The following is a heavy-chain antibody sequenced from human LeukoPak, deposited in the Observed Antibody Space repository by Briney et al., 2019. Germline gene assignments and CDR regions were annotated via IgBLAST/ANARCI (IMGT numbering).Heavy chain of an antibody. CDR2: ISSSGGYI. J-gene: IGHJ4*02. V-gene: IGHV3-21*01. Sequence: GGSLRLSCAASGFIFSRYSMNWVRQAPGKGLEWVSSISSSGGYIYSADSVKGRFTIFRDNAKNSLYLQMNSLRAEDTAVYYCARWYGSGWYYLDYWGQGTLVTVSS. CDR3: ARWYGSGWYYLDY. CDR1: GFIFSRYS. D-gene: IGHD6-19*01.